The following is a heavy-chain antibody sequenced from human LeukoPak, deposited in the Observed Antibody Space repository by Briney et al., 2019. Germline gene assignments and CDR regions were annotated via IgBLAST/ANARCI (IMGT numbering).Heavy chain of an antibody. J-gene: IGHJ4*02. Sequence: PSETLSLTCAVSGGSIISTNWWSWVRQPPGKGLEWIGEIYHSGTTTYNASLKSRVSISVDKSKNQFSLTLTSATAADTAVYYCASSSNTRPGYWGQEILVTVSS. CDR1: GGSIISTNW. V-gene: IGHV4-4*02. CDR2: IYHSGTT. CDR3: ASSSNTRPGY. D-gene: IGHD6-13*01.